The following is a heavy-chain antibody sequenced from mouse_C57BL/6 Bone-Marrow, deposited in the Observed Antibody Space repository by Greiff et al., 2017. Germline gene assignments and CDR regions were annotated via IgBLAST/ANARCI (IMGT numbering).Heavy chain of an antibody. CDR1: GYTFTSYW. D-gene: IGHD1-1*01. J-gene: IGHJ3*01. Sequence: VQLQQPGAELVRPGTSVKLSCKASGYTFTSYWMHWVKQRPGQGLEWIGVIDPSDSYTNYNQKFKGKATLTVDTSSSTAYMQLSSLTSEDSAVYYCARGYYGSSSGFAYWGQGTLVTVSA. CDR3: ARGYYGSSSGFAY. CDR2: IDPSDSYT. V-gene: IGHV1-59*01.